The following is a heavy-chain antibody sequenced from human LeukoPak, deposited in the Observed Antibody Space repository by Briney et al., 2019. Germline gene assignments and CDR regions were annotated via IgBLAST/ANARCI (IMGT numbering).Heavy chain of an antibody. CDR1: GGSISSYY. CDR3: ARVRSIAARPLDY. CDR2: INHSGST. Sequence: PSETLSLTCTVSGGSISSYYWSWIRQPPGKGLEWIGEINHSGSTNYNPSLKSRVTISVDTSKDQFSLKLSSVTAADTAVYYCARVRSIAARPLDYWGQGTLVTVSS. V-gene: IGHV4-34*01. J-gene: IGHJ4*02. D-gene: IGHD6-6*01.